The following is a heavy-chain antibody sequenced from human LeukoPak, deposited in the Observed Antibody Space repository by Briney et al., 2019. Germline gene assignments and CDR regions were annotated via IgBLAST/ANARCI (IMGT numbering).Heavy chain of an antibody. D-gene: IGHD5-24*01. V-gene: IGHV3-33*01. J-gene: IGHJ4*02. CDR2: IWYDGSNK. Sequence: GRSLRLSCAASGFTFTSSGFHWVRQAPGKGLEWVALIWYDGSNKYYADSVKGRFTISRDNSKNTVYLQMNSLRAEDTAVYYCTRTFLSGDGYKVGYFDYWGQGTLVTVSS. CDR1: GFTFTSSG. CDR3: TRTFLSGDGYKVGYFDY.